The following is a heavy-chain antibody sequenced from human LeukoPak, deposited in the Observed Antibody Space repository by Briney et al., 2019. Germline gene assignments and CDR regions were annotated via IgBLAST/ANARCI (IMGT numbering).Heavy chain of an antibody. Sequence: SVKVSCKASGSTFSSYATSWVRQAPEQGFEWMGGIIPIFGTANYAQKFQGRVTITTDESTSTAYMELSSLRSEDTAVYYCARGEVATKLGFDYWGQGTLVTVSS. J-gene: IGHJ4*02. CDR2: IIPIFGTA. D-gene: IGHD5-12*01. V-gene: IGHV1-69*05. CDR3: ARGEVATKLGFDY. CDR1: GSTFSSYA.